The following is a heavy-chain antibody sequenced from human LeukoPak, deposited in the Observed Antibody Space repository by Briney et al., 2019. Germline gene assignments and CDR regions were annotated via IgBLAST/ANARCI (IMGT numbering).Heavy chain of an antibody. J-gene: IGHJ4*02. CDR3: ANASYGGSYYELDY. Sequence: GGSLRLSCAASGFTFSSYAMSWVRQAPGKGLEWVSAISGSGGSTYYADSVKGRFTISRDNSKNTLYLQMNSLRAEDTAVYYCANASYGGSYYELDYWGQGTLVTVSS. CDR2: ISGSGGST. V-gene: IGHV3-23*01. CDR1: GFTFSSYA. D-gene: IGHD1-26*01.